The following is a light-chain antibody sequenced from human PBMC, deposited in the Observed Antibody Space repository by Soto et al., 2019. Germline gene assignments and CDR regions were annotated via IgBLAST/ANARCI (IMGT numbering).Light chain of an antibody. J-gene: IGLJ3*02. CDR3: VLLYGGAWV. CDR1: TGAVTSGYY. CDR2: RTS. V-gene: IGLV7-43*01. Sequence: QAVVTQEPSLTVSPGGTVTLTCALTTGAVTSGYYPNWFQRKPRQAFRTLIYRTSNKHSWTPARFSGSLLGGKAALTLSGVQPEDEADYYCVLLYGGAWVFGGGTKVTVL.